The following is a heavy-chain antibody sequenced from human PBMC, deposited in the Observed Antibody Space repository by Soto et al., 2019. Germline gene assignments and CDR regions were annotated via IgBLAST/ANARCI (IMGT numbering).Heavy chain of an antibody. CDR1: GGTFSSYA. V-gene: IGHV1-69*06. CDR2: IIPIFGTA. CDR3: ARGTFVSSWYRVNYYYGMDV. Sequence: RASVKVSCKASGGTFSSYAISWVRQAPGQGLEWMGGIIPIFGTANYAQKFQGRVTITADKSTSTAYMELSSLRSEDTAVYYCARGTFVSSWYRVNYYYGMDVWGQGTTVTVSS. J-gene: IGHJ6*02. D-gene: IGHD6-13*01.